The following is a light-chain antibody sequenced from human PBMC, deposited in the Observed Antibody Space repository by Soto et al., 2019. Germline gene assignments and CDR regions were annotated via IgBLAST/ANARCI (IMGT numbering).Light chain of an antibody. V-gene: IGKV1-5*03. CDR3: QQYNSYWT. Sequence: DIQMTHSPSTLSASVGDRVTITCRASQSISIWLAWYQQKPGKAPKLLIYKASSLESGVPSRFSGSGSGTEFTLSISSLQRDDFATYYCQQYNSYWTFGQGTKVEIK. CDR1: QSISIW. CDR2: KAS. J-gene: IGKJ1*01.